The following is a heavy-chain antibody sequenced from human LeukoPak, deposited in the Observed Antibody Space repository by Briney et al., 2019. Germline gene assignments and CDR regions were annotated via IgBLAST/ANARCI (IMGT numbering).Heavy chain of an antibody. V-gene: IGHV6-1*01. CDR3: ARRLTQYDCFDP. CDR1: GDSFSSNSVT. D-gene: IGHD2-2*01. J-gene: IGHJ5*02. Sequence: SQTLSLTCVISGDSFSSNSVTWNWIRQTPSRGLEWLGRTYYRSTWYNDYAVSVRGRITVNPDTSKNQFSLHLNSVTPEDTAVYYCARRLTQYDCFDPWGQGTLVTVSS. CDR2: TYYRSTWYN.